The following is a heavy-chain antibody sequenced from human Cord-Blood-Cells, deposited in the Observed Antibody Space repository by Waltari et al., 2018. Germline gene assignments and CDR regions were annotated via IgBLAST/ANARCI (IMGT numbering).Heavy chain of an antibody. Sequence: VQLVESGGGVVQPGRSLRLSWAASGFTFSSYGLPWVRQAPGKGLEWVAVISNDGSNKYYADSVKGRFTISRDNSKNTLYLQMNSLRAEDTAVYYCAKDHIAAAGTFDYWGQGTLVTVSS. V-gene: IGHV3-30*18. CDR3: AKDHIAAAGTFDY. CDR2: ISNDGSNK. D-gene: IGHD6-13*01. CDR1: GFTFSSYG. J-gene: IGHJ4*02.